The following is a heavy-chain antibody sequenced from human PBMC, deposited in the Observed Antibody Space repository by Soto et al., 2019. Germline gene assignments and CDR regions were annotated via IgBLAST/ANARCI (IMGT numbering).Heavy chain of an antibody. J-gene: IGHJ6*02. V-gene: IGHV1-69*01. Sequence: QVQLVQSGAEVKKPGSSVKVSCKASGGTFSSYAISWVRQAPGQGLEWMGGIIPIFGTANYAQKFQGRVTITADESTSTAYMELSSLRSEDTAVYYCARGYDFWSGYYTVTTYYYYYGIDVWGQGTTVTVSS. CDR1: GGTFSSYA. D-gene: IGHD3-3*01. CDR2: IIPIFGTA. CDR3: ARGYDFWSGYYTVTTYYYYYGIDV.